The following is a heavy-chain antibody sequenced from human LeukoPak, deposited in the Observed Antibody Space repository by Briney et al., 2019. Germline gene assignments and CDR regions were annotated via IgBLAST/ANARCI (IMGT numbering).Heavy chain of an antibody. V-gene: IGHV3-13*01. J-gene: IGHJ6*02. CDR2: IGTAGDT. CDR3: ARVGNYYGMDV. CDR1: GFTFSSYD. Sequence: GGSLRLSCAASGFTFSSYDMHWVRQATGKGLEWVSAIGTAGDTYYPGSVKGRFTISRENAKNSLYLQMNSLRAGDTGVYYCARVGNYYGMDVWGQGTTVTVSS.